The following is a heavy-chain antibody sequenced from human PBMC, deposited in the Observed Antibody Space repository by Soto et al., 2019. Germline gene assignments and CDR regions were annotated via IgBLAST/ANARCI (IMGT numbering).Heavy chain of an antibody. D-gene: IGHD6-19*01. V-gene: IGHV4-34*01. CDR1: GGSFSGYY. CDR2: INHSGST. CDR3: ARVPQYSSGWSRRLYGMDV. J-gene: IGHJ6*02. Sequence: LSLTCAVYGGSFSGYYWSWIRQPPGKGLEWIGEINHSGSTNYNPSLKSRVTISVDTSKNQFSLKLSSVTAADTAVYYCARVPQYSSGWSRRLYGMDVWGQGTTVTVSS.